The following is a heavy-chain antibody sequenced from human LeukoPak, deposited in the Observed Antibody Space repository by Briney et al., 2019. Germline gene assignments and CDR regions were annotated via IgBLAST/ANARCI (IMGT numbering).Heavy chain of an antibody. CDR1: GYTFTSYD. CDR2: MNPNSDNT. J-gene: IGHJ6*02. V-gene: IGHV1-8*01. CDR3: ARTYYYGSGSYRLDYYGMDV. Sequence: ASVKVSCKASGYTFTSYDINWVRQAPGQGLEWMGWMNPNSDNTGYAQKFQGRVTMTRNTSISTAYMELSSLRSEDTAVYYCARTYYYGSGSYRLDYYGMDVWGQGTTVTVSS. D-gene: IGHD3-10*01.